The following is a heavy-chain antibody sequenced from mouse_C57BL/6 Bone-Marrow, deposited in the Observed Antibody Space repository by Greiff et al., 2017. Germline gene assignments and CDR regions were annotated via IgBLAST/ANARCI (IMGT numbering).Heavy chain of an antibody. Sequence: EVQLVESGGDLVKPGGSLKLSCAASGFTFSSYGMSWVRQTPDKRLEWVATISSGGSYTYYPDSVKGRFTISRDNAKNTLYLQMSSLKSEDTAMYYCARQGTVVDYWGQGTTPTVSS. CDR1: GFTFSSYG. CDR3: ARQGTVVDY. CDR2: ISSGGSYT. D-gene: IGHD1-1*01. J-gene: IGHJ2*01. V-gene: IGHV5-6*01.